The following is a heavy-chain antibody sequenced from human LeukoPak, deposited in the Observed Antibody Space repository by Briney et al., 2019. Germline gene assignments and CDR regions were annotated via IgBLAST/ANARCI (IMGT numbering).Heavy chain of an antibody. J-gene: IGHJ6*03. V-gene: IGHV4-59*08. CDR3: ARGRSNYALYYYYYMDV. Sequence: SGTLSLTCTVSGGSISNYYWSWIRQPPGKGLEWIGYIHYSGSTNYNSSLKSRVAISVDTSKNQFSLKLSSVTAADTAVYYCARGRSNYALYYYYYMDVWGKGTTVTVSS. D-gene: IGHD4-11*01. CDR2: IHYSGST. CDR1: GGSISNYY.